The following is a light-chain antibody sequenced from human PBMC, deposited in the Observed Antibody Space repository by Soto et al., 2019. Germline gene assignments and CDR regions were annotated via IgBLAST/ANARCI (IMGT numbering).Light chain of an antibody. CDR2: TNN. Sequence: QSVLTQPPSASGTPGQRVTLSCSGSSSNIGRHYVYWYQQLPGTAPKLLIHTNNQRPSGVPDRISGSKSGASASLAISGLRSEDEADYYCSSWDDSLSGRVFGGGTKLTVL. CDR1: SSNIGRHY. V-gene: IGLV1-47*01. J-gene: IGLJ3*02. CDR3: SSWDDSLSGRV.